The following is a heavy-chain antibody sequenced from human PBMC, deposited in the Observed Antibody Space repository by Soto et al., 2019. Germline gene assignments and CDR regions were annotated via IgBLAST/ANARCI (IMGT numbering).Heavy chain of an antibody. J-gene: IGHJ4*02. Sequence: VQVVASGGGLVQPGRSLRLSCAVSGFRFEQYVMQWVRQAPGKGLECVSTVSPTGDTVAYADSVEGRFTVSRDNDKTSLYLQMNSLKGDDTAFYYCLKDAPNGSIDDWGQGTLVTVSS. CDR2: VSPTGDTV. CDR1: GFRFEQYV. CDR3: LKDAPNGSIDD. V-gene: IGHV3-9*01. D-gene: IGHD3-10*01.